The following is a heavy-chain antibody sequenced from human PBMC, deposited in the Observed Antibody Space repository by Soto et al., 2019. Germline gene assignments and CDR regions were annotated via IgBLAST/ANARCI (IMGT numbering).Heavy chain of an antibody. D-gene: IGHD6-19*01. V-gene: IGHV1-69*06. CDR3: AREPYSSGWYGYYNWFDP. CDR1: GCTLSIYA. Sequence: SVKVCFKASGCTLSIYAISWVGQAPGHGLEWMGGIIPIFGTANYAQKFPGRVTITADKSKSTAYMKRRSLRAEDTAVYYCAREPYSSGWYGYYNWFDPWGQGTLVTVSS. CDR2: IIPIFGTA. J-gene: IGHJ5*02.